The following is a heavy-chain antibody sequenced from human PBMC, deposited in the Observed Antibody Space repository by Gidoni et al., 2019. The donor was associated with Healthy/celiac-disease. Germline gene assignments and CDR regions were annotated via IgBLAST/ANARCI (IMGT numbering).Heavy chain of an antibody. CDR1: GFTVSSNS. V-gene: IGHV3-53*01. J-gene: IGHJ6*02. Sequence: EVQLVESGGGLLQPGGSLRLSCAASGFTVSSNSMSWVRQAPGQGLEWVSVIYSCGSPSSADSVKGRYTLSSDNSKNSLYLQMNSLRAEDTAVYYCARGIFGGNYDILTGYYTALLPHYYYYGMDVWGQGTTVTVSS. CDR2: IYSCGSP. CDR3: ARGIFGGNYDILTGYYTALLPHYYYYGMDV. D-gene: IGHD3-9*01.